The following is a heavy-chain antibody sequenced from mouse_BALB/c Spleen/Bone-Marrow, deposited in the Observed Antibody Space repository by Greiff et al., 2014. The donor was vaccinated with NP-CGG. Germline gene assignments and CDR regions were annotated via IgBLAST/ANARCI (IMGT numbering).Heavy chain of an antibody. CDR3: SRGRRDALDY. CDR2: INPSNGGT. CDR1: GYTFNSYY. Sequence: VQLQESGAELVKPGASVKLSCKASGYTFNSYYMNWVKQRPGQGLEWFGEINPSNGGTNFNEKFKNKATLTVDKSSSTAYMQLSSLTSEDSAVYYCSRGRRDALDYWGQGTSVTVSS. J-gene: IGHJ4*01. V-gene: IGHV1S81*02.